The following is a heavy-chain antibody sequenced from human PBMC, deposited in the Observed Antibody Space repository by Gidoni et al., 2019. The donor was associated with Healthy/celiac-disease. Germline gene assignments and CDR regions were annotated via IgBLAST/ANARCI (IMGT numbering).Heavy chain of an antibody. D-gene: IGHD3-22*01. CDR2: IYYSGST. CDR1: GGSISSSSYY. J-gene: IGHJ4*02. V-gene: IGHV4-39*01. Sequence: QLQLQESGPGLVKPSETLSLTCTVSGGSISSSSYYWGWIRQPPGKGLAWIGSIYYSGSTYYNPSLKSRVTISVDTSKNQFSLKLSSVTAADTAVYYCARHGGPIVVVTYFDYWGQGTLVTVSS. CDR3: ARHGGPIVVVTYFDY.